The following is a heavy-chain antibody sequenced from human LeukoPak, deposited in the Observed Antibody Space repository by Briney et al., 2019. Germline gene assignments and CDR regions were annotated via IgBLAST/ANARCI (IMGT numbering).Heavy chain of an antibody. D-gene: IGHD3-10*01. J-gene: IGHJ5*02. CDR2: ISAYNGNT. V-gene: IGHV1-18*01. Sequence: ASVKVSCKASGYTFTSYGISWVRQAPGQGLEWMGWISAYNGNTNYAQKLQGRVTMTTDTSPSTAHMELRSLRSDDRAVYYWARDPYYYGSGSYEGNWFDPWGQGTLVTVSS. CDR1: GYTFTSYG. CDR3: ARDPYYYGSGSYEGNWFDP.